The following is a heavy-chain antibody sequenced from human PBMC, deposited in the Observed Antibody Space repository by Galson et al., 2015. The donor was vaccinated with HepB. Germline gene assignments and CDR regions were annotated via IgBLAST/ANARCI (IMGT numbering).Heavy chain of an antibody. CDR2: ISGNGDST. CDR3: AKGYGLFDS. CDR1: GFAFDTHA. Sequence: SLRLSCAASGFAFDTHAMSWVRQAPGRGPEWISGISGNGDSTFYADSVKGRFTVSRDNSNNMLYLQMSGLRAEDAGLYFCAKGYGLFDSWGQGILVTVSS. D-gene: IGHD5-18*01. V-gene: IGHV3-23*01. J-gene: IGHJ5*01.